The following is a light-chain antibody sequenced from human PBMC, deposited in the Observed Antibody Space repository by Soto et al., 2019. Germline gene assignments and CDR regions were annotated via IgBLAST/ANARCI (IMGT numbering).Light chain of an antibody. J-gene: IGKJ4*01. CDR2: GAS. V-gene: IGKV3-20*01. CDR1: QSVGGNY. CDR3: QQYDNLPLT. Sequence: IVLTQSPGTLSLSPGERATLSCRASQSVGGNYVAWYQQKPGQGPRLLIYGASSRATGIPDRFSGSGSGTDFTLTVSRLGPEDFAVYYCQQYDNLPLTFGGGTKVEI.